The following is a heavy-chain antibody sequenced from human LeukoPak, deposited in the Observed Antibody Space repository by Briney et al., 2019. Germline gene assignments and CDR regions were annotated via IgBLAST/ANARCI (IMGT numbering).Heavy chain of an antibody. D-gene: IGHD3-10*01. Sequence: ASVKVSCKASGGTFSSYDISWVRQAPGQGLEWMGWINPNSGGTNYGQKFQGRVTMTRDTSISTVYMELSGLTFDDTAVYYCARVVVWFGELPLWGQGTLVTVSS. CDR1: GGTFSSYD. CDR3: ARVVVWFGELPL. CDR2: INPNSGGT. J-gene: IGHJ4*02. V-gene: IGHV1-2*02.